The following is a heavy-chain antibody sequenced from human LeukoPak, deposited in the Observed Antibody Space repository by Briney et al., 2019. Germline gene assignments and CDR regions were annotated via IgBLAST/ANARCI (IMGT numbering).Heavy chain of an antibody. CDR2: INHSGST. CDR3: ARDYRGSMDV. Sequence: SETLSLTCAVYGGSFSGYYWSWIRQPPGKGLEWIGEINHSGSTNYNPSLKSRVTISVDTSKNQFSLKLSSVTAADTAVYYCARDYRGSMDVWGQGTTVTVSS. V-gene: IGHV4-34*01. J-gene: IGHJ6*02. CDR1: GGSFSGYY. D-gene: IGHD3-10*01.